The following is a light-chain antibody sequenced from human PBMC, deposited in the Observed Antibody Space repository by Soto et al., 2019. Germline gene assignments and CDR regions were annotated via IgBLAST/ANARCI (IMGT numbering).Light chain of an antibody. V-gene: IGKV3-20*01. CDR3: QHYGHPRWT. Sequence: EIVLTRSPGTLSLSPVERATLHFMVSQIGNTNYLAWYQQRPGQPPRLLIYSIFTRANGTPDRFSGSGSGTDFTLTISRLAPQDSALYYCQHYGHPRWTFGPGTKVDIK. J-gene: IGKJ1*01. CDR1: QIGNTNY. CDR2: SIF.